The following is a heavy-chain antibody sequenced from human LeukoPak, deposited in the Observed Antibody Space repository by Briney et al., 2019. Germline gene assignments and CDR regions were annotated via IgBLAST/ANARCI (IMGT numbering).Heavy chain of an antibody. CDR3: ARQLYSNGYRWFDP. J-gene: IGHJ5*02. Sequence: GGSLRLSCAASGFTFSSYAMSWVRQAPGKGLEWVSSIFRASENTLHADSVKGRFTVSRDNSKNTLYLQMSSLSAADTAIYYCARQLYSNGYRWFDPWGQGTLVTVSS. CDR1: GFTFSSYA. CDR2: IFRASENT. V-gene: IGHV3-23*01. D-gene: IGHD3-22*01.